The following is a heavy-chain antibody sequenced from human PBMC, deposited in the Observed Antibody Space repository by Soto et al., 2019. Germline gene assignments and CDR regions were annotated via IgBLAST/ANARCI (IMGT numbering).Heavy chain of an antibody. CDR3: ARDDPYSSSWYAYYYYMDV. CDR1: GGTFSSYT. V-gene: IGHV1-69*08. Sequence: QVQLVQSGAEVKKPGSSVKVSCKASGGTFSSYTISWVRQAPGQGLEGMGRIIPILGIANYAQKFQGRVTITADKSTSTAYMELSSLRSEDTAVYYCARDDPYSSSWYAYYYYMDVWGKGTTVTVSS. D-gene: IGHD6-13*01. J-gene: IGHJ6*03. CDR2: IIPILGIA.